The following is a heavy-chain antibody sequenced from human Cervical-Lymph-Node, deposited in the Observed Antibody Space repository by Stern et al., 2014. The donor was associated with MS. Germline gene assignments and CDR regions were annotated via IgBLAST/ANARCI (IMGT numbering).Heavy chain of an antibody. Sequence: QVQLVESGAEVKKPGASVKVSCKASGYTFTGYYMHWGRQAPGQGLEWMGRINPNSGGTNYAQKFQGRVTMTRDTSISTAYMELSRLRSDDTAVYYCARDLRTYYYYGMDVWGQGTTVTVSS. V-gene: IGHV1-2*06. CDR1: GYTFTGYY. J-gene: IGHJ6*02. D-gene: IGHD3-16*01. CDR2: INPNSGGT. CDR3: ARDLRTYYYYGMDV.